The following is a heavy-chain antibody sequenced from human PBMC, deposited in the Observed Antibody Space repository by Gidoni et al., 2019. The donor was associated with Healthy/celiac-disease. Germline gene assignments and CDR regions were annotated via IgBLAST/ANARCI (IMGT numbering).Heavy chain of an antibody. Sequence: QVQLQESGPGLVKPSETLSLTCTVSGGSISSYYWSWIRQPPGKGLEWIGYIYYSGSTNYNPSLKSRVTISVDTSKNQFSLKLSSVTAADTAVYYCARNRSPDDYGDSGPDPNDAFEIWGQGTMVTVSS. D-gene: IGHD4-17*01. CDR1: GGSISSYY. J-gene: IGHJ3*02. CDR3: ARNRSPDDYGDSGPDPNDAFEI. V-gene: IGHV4-59*08. CDR2: IYYSGST.